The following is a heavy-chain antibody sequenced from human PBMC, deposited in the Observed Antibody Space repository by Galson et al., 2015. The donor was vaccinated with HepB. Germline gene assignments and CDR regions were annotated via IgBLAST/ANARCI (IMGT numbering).Heavy chain of an antibody. CDR1: GGSIRNYY. J-gene: IGHJ4*02. CDR2: VVYSGGT. D-gene: IGHD3-22*01. V-gene: IGHV4-59*01. Sequence: TLSLTCTVSGGSIRNYYWGWIRQPPGKGLEWVGYVVYSGGTNYNPSLKTRVRMSLDTSKNEFSLNLGSVTAADTAVYYCARLGYDSSGYYRRDYYFDYWGQGTLVTVSS. CDR3: ARLGYDSSGYYRRDYYFDY.